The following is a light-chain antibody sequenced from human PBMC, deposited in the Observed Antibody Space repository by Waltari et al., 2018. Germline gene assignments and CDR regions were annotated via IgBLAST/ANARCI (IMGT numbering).Light chain of an antibody. J-gene: IGKJ3*01. CDR2: GAS. CDR1: QSVSSN. CDR3: QQYENWPPFT. V-gene: IGKV3-15*01. Sequence: EIVMTQSPATLSVSPGERATLSCRASQSVSSNLAWYQHKPGQAPRLLIYGASTRATGIPARFTGSGSVTEFTLTISSMRSEDFAVYYCQQYENWPPFTFGPGTKVDIK.